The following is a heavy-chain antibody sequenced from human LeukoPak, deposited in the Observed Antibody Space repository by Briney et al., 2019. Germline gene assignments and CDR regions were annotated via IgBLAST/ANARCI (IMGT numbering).Heavy chain of an antibody. CDR1: GFTFDDYA. CDR2: ISWNSGSI. V-gene: IGHV3-9*01. Sequence: SGGSLRLSCAASGFTFDDYAMHWVRRAPGKGLEWVSGISWNSGSIGYADSVKGRFTISRDNSKNTLYLQMNSLRAEDTAVYYCATHSGGYWGQGTLVTVSS. CDR3: ATHSGGY. J-gene: IGHJ4*02. D-gene: IGHD3-16*01.